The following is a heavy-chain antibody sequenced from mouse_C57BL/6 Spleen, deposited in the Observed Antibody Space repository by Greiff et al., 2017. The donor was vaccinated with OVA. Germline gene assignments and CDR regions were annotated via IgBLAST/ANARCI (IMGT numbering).Heavy chain of an antibody. V-gene: IGHV5-16*01. CDR2: INYDGSST. CDR1: GFTFSDYY. Sequence: EVQLVESEGGLVQPGSSMKLSCTASGFTFSDYYMAWVRQVPEKGLEWVANINYDGSSTYYLDSLKSRFIISRDNAKNILYLQMSSLKSEDTATYYCARDGYDWYFDVWGTGTTVTVSS. D-gene: IGHD2-2*01. J-gene: IGHJ1*03. CDR3: ARDGYDWYFDV.